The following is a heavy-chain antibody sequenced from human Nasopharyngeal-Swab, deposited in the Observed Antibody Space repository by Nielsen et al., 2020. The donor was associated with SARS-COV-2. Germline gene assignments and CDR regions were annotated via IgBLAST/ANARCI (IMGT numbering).Heavy chain of an antibody. Sequence: GEALKISWAASGFTFRSYSMNWVRQAPGKGLGWVAYISSTSGTIYYADSVKGRFTISRDKAKNSLYLQMDSLRDEDAAVYYCARPSRDGYNSNYYYGMDVWGQGTTVTVSS. CDR3: ARPSRDGYNSNYYYGMDV. CDR2: ISSTSGTI. D-gene: IGHD5-24*01. J-gene: IGHJ6*02. CDR1: GFTFRSYS. V-gene: IGHV3-48*02.